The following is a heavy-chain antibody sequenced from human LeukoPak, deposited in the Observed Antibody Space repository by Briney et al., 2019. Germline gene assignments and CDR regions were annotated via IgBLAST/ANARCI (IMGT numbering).Heavy chain of an antibody. CDR3: ARQLPATDYYYMDV. J-gene: IGHJ6*03. CDR1: GYTFTSYD. V-gene: IGHV1-8*03. Sequence: ASVKVSCKASGYTFTSYDINWVRQATGQGLEWMGWMNPNSGSTGYAQKFQGRVTITRNTSISTAYMELSSLRSEDTAVYYCARQLPATDYYYMDVWGKGTTVTVSS. CDR2: MNPNSGST. D-gene: IGHD6-6*01.